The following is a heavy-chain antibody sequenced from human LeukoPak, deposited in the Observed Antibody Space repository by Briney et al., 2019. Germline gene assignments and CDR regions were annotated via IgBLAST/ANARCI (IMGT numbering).Heavy chain of an antibody. V-gene: IGHV3-66*01. D-gene: IGHD3-22*01. CDR3: ASSSLAGYYDSSGYPLDY. J-gene: IGHJ4*02. CDR2: IYSGGST. Sequence: GGSLRLSCAASGFTVSSNYMSWVRQAPGKGLEWVSVIYSGGSTYYADSVKGRFTISRDNSKNTLYLQMNSLRAEDTAVYYCASSSLAGYYDSSGYPLDYWGQGTLVTVSS. CDR1: GFTVSSNY.